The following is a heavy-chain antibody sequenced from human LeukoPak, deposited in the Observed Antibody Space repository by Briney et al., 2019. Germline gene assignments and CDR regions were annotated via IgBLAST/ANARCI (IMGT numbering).Heavy chain of an antibody. J-gene: IGHJ6*02. Sequence: ASVKVSCKASGYTFTSYGIRWVRQAPGQGLEWMGWISAYNGNTNYAQKLQGRVTMTTDTSTSTAYMELRSLRSDDTAVYYCARDCSSTSCYTYYYYYGMDVWGQGTTVTVSS. V-gene: IGHV1-18*01. CDR1: GYTFTSYG. CDR2: ISAYNGNT. D-gene: IGHD2-2*02. CDR3: ARDCSSTSCYTYYYYYGMDV.